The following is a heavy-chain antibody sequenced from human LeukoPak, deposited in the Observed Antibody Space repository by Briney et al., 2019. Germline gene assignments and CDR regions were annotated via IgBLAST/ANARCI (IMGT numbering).Heavy chain of an antibody. CDR3: ARARYTNSWYAVDI. V-gene: IGHV4-59*08. CDR2: IYHTGSN. CDR1: SGSVSSYY. D-gene: IGHD6-13*01. Sequence: PSETLSLTCLVSSGSVSSYYWTWIRQPPGKGLEWIGYIYHTGSNNYSPSLKSRVTMYVDTSKNQLSLKLSSVTAADAAMYYCARARYTNSWYAVDIWGQGKMVNVSS. J-gene: IGHJ3*02.